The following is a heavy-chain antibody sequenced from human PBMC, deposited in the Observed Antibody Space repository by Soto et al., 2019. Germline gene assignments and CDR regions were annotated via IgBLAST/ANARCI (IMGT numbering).Heavy chain of an antibody. CDR3: AGVRGYSYGDNYYCDGMDI. CDR1: GGSFSGYY. J-gene: IGHJ6*02. CDR2: INHSGST. Sequence: SETLSLGCAVYGGSFSGYYWSWIRQPPGKGLEWIGEINHSGSTNYNPSLKSRVTTAVDTSKNHFSLKLSSVTAADKSVYYCAGVRGYSYGDNYYCDGMDILCEGTTIAVS. D-gene: IGHD5-18*01. V-gene: IGHV4-34*01.